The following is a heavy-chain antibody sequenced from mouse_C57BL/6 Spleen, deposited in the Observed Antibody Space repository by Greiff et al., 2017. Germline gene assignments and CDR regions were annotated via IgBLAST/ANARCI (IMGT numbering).Heavy chain of an antibody. V-gene: IGHV1-50*01. CDR1: GYTFTSYW. Sequence: VQLQQPGAELVKPGASVKLSCKASGYTFTSYWMQWVKQRPGQGLEWIGEIDPSDSYTNYNQKFKGKATLTVDTSSSTAYMQLSSLTSEDSAVYYCARALTGTRYYFDYRGQGTTLTVSS. D-gene: IGHD4-1*01. J-gene: IGHJ2*01. CDR3: ARALTGTRYYFDY. CDR2: IDPSDSYT.